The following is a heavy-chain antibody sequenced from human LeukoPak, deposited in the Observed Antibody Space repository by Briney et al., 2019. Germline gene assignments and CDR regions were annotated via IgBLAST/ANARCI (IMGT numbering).Heavy chain of an antibody. J-gene: IGHJ3*01. D-gene: IGHD3-22*01. CDR1: GYKFNSYW. Sequence: GESLKISCKGSGYKFNSYWIGWVRQMPGQGLEWMGIIYPDDSDTRYSPSFQGQVAISADKSVRTAYLQWSSLKASDTAMYYCARPNITSYYDSRGYDAFDVWGQGTMVTVSS. CDR2: IYPDDSDT. V-gene: IGHV5-51*01. CDR3: ARPNITSYYDSRGYDAFDV.